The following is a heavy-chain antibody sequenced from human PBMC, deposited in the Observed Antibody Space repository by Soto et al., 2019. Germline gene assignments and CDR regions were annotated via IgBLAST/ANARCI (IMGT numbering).Heavy chain of an antibody. V-gene: IGHV4-31*03. D-gene: IGHD3-22*01. CDR2: IYYSGST. CDR3: ARSSGYQLHLFDY. J-gene: IGHJ4*02. Sequence: QVQLQESGPGLVKPSQTLSLTCTVSGGSISSGGYYWGWIRQHPGKGLEWIGYIYYSGSTYYNPSHKMRVTISVDTSKNQSALKLSSLTAADTAVYYCARSSGYQLHLFDYWGQGTLVTVSS. CDR1: GGSISSGGYY.